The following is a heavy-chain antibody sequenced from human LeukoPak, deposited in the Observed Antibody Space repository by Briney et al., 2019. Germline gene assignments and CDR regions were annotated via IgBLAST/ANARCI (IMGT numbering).Heavy chain of an antibody. CDR3: ARAGSGRSPDWFDP. D-gene: IGHD1-26*01. V-gene: IGHV3-30*02. CDR1: GFTFSNFG. CDR2: IRYDGTIK. Sequence: GGSLRLSCAASGFTFSNFGMNWVRQAPGKGLEGVTFIRYDGTIKHYADSLKGRFAISRDNSKNTLYLKMNSLRAEDTAVYYCARAGSGRSPDWFDPWGQGTLVTVSS. J-gene: IGHJ5*02.